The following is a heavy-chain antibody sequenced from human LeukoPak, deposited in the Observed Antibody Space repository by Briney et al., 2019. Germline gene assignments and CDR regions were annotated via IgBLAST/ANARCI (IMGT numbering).Heavy chain of an antibody. CDR1: GGTFSSYA. Sequence: SVKVSCKTSGGTFSSYAVGWVRQAPGQGPEWMGGIVPIFGAANYAQKFQGRVTITADESTSTAYMELSSLRSEDTAVYYCARTRMTTVTMVGSDAFDIWGQGTLVTVSS. CDR3: ARTRMTTVTMVGSDAFDI. J-gene: IGHJ3*02. D-gene: IGHD4-17*01. V-gene: IGHV1-69*13. CDR2: IVPIFGAA.